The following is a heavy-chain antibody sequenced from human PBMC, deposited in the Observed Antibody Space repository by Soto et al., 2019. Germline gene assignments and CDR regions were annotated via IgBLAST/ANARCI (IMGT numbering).Heavy chain of an antibody. Sequence: GGSLRLSCAASGFTFSSYSMNWVRQAPGKGLEWVSYISSSSSTIYYADSVKGRFTISRDNAKNSLYLQMNSLRAEETAVYYCARDGGDYGDYFAFDIWGQGTRVTVSS. CDR2: ISSSSSTI. V-gene: IGHV3-48*01. J-gene: IGHJ3*02. CDR1: GFTFSSYS. CDR3: ARDGGDYGDYFAFDI. D-gene: IGHD4-17*01.